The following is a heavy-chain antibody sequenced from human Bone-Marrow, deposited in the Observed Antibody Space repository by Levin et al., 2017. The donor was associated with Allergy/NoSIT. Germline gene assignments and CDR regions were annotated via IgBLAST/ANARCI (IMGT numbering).Heavy chain of an antibody. CDR1: GFTFKNFE. Sequence: GESLKISCAASGFTFKNFEINWVRQAPGKGLEWVSFISTTGSSISYADSVEGRFTVSRDNAKNSLYLQMNSLRADDTAVYYCARALPLYSSSSGLDYWGQGTLVTVSS. V-gene: IGHV3-48*03. J-gene: IGHJ4*02. D-gene: IGHD6-6*01. CDR3: ARALPLYSSSSGLDY. CDR2: ISTTGSSI.